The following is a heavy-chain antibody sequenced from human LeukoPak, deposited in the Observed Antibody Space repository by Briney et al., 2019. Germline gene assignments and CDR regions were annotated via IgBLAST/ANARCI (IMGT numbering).Heavy chain of an antibody. D-gene: IGHD3-9*01. CDR1: GGGTRRHY. Sequence: KPSKTMTLTCTASGGGTRRHYWSEIHQPPPKQLHWTGKIYYSGSTNYTRSLNSRVTISLDTSKHQHPQTLRSVTDADTAVYYFFFFKQKTAYEILTGKHYYYYMDVWGKGTTVTVSS. J-gene: IGHJ6*03. CDR2: IYYSGST. V-gene: IGHV4-59*11. CDR3: FFFKQKTAYEILTGKHYYYYMDV.